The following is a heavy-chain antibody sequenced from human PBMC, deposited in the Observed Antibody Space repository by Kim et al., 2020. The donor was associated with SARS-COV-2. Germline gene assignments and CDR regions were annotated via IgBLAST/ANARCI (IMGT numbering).Heavy chain of an antibody. J-gene: IGHJ6*02. Sequence: GGSLRLSCAASGFTFSNAWMSWVRQAPGKGLEWVGRIKSKTDGGTTDYAAPVKGRFTISRDDSKNTLYLQMNSLKTEDTAVYYCTTDKPVMGGRSLYYYYGMDVWGQGTTVTVSS. CDR2: IKSKTDGGTT. D-gene: IGHD3-16*01. CDR1: GFTFSNAW. CDR3: TTDKPVMGGRSLYYYYGMDV. V-gene: IGHV3-15*01.